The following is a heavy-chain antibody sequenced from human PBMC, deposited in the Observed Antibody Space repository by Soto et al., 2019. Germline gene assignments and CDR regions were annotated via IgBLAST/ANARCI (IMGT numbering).Heavy chain of an antibody. V-gene: IGHV1-2*02. CDR2: INSNSGAT. D-gene: IGHD3-3*01. CDR1: GYTFTGYF. Sequence: EASVKVSCKASGYTFTGYFMHWVRQAPGQGLEWMGWINSNSGATKYAQKFQGRVTLSRDTSISTAYMELSGLRSDDTAVYYCARGGGTILAPLPWGQGTLVTVSS. J-gene: IGHJ5*02. CDR3: ARGGGTILAPLP.